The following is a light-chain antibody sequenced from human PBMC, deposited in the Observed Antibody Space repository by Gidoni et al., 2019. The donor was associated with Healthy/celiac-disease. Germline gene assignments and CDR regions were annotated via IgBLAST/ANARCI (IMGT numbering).Light chain of an antibody. CDR3: QQSYSTLRYT. Sequence: DIQLTQSPSSLSASVGDRVTITCRASQSISSYLNWYQQKPGKAPQLLIYAASSLHSGVPSRFSGSGSGTDFTRTISSLQPEDFATYYCQQSYSTLRYTFGQGTKLEIK. V-gene: IGKV1-39*01. CDR1: QSISSY. CDR2: AAS. J-gene: IGKJ2*01.